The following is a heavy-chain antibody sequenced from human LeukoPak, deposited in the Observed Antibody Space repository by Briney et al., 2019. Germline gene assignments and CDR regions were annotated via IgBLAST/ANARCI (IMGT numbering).Heavy chain of an antibody. D-gene: IGHD1-26*01. CDR2: LYTDGST. CDR3: ARRRSGSYYGNWFDP. Sequence: GGSLRLSCAASGFTVSSNYMSWVRQAPGKGLEWVSVLYTDGSTYYADSVKGRFTISRDNSKNTLYLQMNSLRAEDTAVYYCARRRSGSYYGNWFDPWGQGTLVTVSS. J-gene: IGHJ5*02. CDR1: GFTVSSNY. V-gene: IGHV3-53*01.